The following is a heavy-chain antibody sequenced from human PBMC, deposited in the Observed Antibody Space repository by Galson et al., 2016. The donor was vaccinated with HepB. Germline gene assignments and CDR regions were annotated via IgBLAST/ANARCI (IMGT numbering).Heavy chain of an antibody. CDR2: ISSGSRDI. J-gene: IGHJ4*02. Sequence: SLRLSCAASGFTFSDFSMNWVRQAPGKGLEWVSSISSGSRDIYYADSVKGRFTISRDNAKNSLYLQMNSLRAEGTAVYYCARDRSNYDFWSGYMPDYHFDYWGQGTLVTVSS. D-gene: IGHD3-3*01. CDR3: ARDRSNYDFWSGYMPDYHFDY. CDR1: GFTFSDFS. V-gene: IGHV3-21*01.